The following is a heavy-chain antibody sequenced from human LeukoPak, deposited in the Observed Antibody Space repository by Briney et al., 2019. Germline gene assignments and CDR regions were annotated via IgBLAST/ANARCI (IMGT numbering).Heavy chain of an antibody. CDR2: ITGSGGNT. D-gene: IGHD6-13*01. V-gene: IGHV3-23*01. CDR3: AKAASSSWPSYYYGMDV. CDR1: GVTLSNYA. Sequence: PGGSLRLSCVASGVTLSNYAMSWVRQAPGKGLEWVSVITGSGGNTYYADSVKGRFTISKDNSKNTVYLQMSSLRVDDTAVYYCAKAASSSWPSYYYGMDVWGQGTTVTVSS. J-gene: IGHJ6*02.